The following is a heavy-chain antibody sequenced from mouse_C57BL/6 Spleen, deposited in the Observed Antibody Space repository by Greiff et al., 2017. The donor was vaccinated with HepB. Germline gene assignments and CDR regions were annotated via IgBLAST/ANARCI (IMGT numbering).Heavy chain of an antibody. CDR1: GFSLTSYG. D-gene: IGHD2-5*01. CDR2: IWSGGST. CDR3: ASTYYSNYEYFDV. Sequence: VQLQQSGPGLVQPSQSLSITCTVSGFSLTSYGVHWVRQSPGKGLEWLGVIWSGGSTDYNAAFISRLSISKDNSKSQVFFKMNSLQADDTAIYYCASTYYSNYEYFDVWGTGTTVTVSS. V-gene: IGHV2-2*01. J-gene: IGHJ1*03.